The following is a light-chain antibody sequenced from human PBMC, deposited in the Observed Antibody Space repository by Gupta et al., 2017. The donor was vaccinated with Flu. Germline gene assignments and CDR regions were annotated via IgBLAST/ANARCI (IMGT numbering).Light chain of an antibody. CDR1: KSLVYKNGITY. CDR3: KRCAYTWT. J-gene: IGKJ2*02. Sequence: AILGQPASISCRSSKSLVYKNGITYLNRFEQRPCQSQRRLIYEVSNRDSGVPDRFSGSGSGTDLTLKISRVEAEDVGVYSCKRCAYTWTFGQGTTVEL. V-gene: IGKV2-30*01. CDR2: EVS.